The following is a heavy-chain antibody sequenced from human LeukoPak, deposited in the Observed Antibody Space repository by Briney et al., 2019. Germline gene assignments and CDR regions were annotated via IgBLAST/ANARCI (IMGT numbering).Heavy chain of an antibody. J-gene: IGHJ4*02. CDR3: ARGVEPLAANTLAY. V-gene: IGHV3-53*01. CDR2: LYSDGNT. D-gene: IGHD1-14*01. CDR1: GFTVITYD. Sequence: GGSLRLSCAASGFTVITYDMTWVRQAPGKGLEWVSVLYSDGNTKYAASVQGRFTIYRDNSKNTLYLEMNSLSPDDTAVYYCARGVEPLAANTLAYWGQGTLVTVSS.